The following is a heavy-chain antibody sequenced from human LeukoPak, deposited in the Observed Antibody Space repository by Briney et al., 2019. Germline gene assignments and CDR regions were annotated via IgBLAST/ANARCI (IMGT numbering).Heavy chain of an antibody. CDR1: GFTFSSYE. J-gene: IGHJ4*02. V-gene: IGHV3-48*03. CDR2: ISSSGSTI. CDR3: ARASSRAFDY. Sequence: GGSLRLSCAASGFTFSSYEMNWVRQAPGKGPEWVSYISSSGSTIYYADSVKGRFTISRDNAKNSLYLQVNSLRAEETAVYYCARASSRAFDYWGQGTLVTVSS.